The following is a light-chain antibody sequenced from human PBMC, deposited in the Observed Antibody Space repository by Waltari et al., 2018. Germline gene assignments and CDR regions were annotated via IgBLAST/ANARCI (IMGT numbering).Light chain of an antibody. V-gene: IGLV2-14*02. Sequence: QSALTQPASVSGSPGQSITISCTGTSSDVGSYNIVSWYQQHPGKAPKLMIYGGSKRPSGVSNRFSGSKSGNTASLTISGLQADDEGDYFCSSFACNSHVLFGGGTKVTVL. CDR2: GGS. CDR3: SSFACNSHVL. J-gene: IGLJ2*01. CDR1: SSDVGSYNI.